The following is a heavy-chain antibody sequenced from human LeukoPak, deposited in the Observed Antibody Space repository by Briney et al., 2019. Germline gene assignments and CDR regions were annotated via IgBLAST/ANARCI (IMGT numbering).Heavy chain of an antibody. CDR2: INPKSGGT. V-gene: IGHV1-2*02. J-gene: IGHJ6*03. D-gene: IGHD3-10*01. Sequence: ASVKVSCKASGYSFTGHYMHWVRQAPGQGLEWMGWINPKSGGTNYAQKFQGRVTMTRDTSISTAYMELSRLRSDDTAVYYCARDHYGSGSPAYYYYYMDVWGKGTTVTVSS. CDR3: ARDHYGSGSPAYYYYYMDV. CDR1: GYSFTGHY.